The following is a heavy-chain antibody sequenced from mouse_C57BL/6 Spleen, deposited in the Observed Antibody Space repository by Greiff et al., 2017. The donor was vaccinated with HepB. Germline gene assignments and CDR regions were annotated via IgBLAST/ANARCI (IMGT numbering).Heavy chain of an antibody. J-gene: IGHJ4*01. D-gene: IGHD2-3*01. CDR1: GYTFTDYE. CDR3: TIDGDYAMDY. Sequence: VQLQQSGAELVRPGASVTLSCKASGYTFTDYEMHWVKQTPVHGLEWIGAIDPETGGTAYNQKFKGKAILTADKSSSTAYMELRSLTSEDSAVYYCTIDGDYAMDYWGQGTSVTVSS. V-gene: IGHV1-15*01. CDR2: IDPETGGT.